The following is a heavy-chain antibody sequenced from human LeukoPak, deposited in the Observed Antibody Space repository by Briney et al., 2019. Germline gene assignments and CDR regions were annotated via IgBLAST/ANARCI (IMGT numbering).Heavy chain of an antibody. V-gene: IGHV3-7*04. Sequence: GGSLRLSCAASGFTFSSYWMSWVRQAPGKGLEWVANIKKDGSEKYYVDYVTARFPISRDNAKNSMYLQMNSLRAEDTAVYYCARGYSYGYIDYWGQGTPVTVSS. J-gene: IGHJ4*02. CDR1: GFTFSSYW. D-gene: IGHD5-18*01. CDR2: IKKDGSEK. CDR3: ARGYSYGYIDY.